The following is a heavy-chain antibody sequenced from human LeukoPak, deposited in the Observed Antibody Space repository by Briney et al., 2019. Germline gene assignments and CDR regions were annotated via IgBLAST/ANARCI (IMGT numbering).Heavy chain of an antibody. D-gene: IGHD3-22*01. J-gene: IGHJ3*02. V-gene: IGHV5-51*01. CDR2: IYPGDSHT. CDR1: GYTFPNYW. CDR3: ARSSVAHYYESSSYHDAIDI. Sequence: GESLKISCKGSGYTFPNYWIDWVRQMPGKGLEWMGIIYPGDSHTRYSPSFQGQVTISADKSISTAYLQWSSLKASDTAMYYCARSSVAHYYESSSYHDAIDIWGQGTMVTVSS.